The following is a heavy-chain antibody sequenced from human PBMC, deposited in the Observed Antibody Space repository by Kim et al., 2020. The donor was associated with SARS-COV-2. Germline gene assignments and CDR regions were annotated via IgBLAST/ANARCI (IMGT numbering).Heavy chain of an antibody. CDR3: ARGGGEYCSSTSCQTVDY. V-gene: IGHV4-34*01. CDR1: GGSFSGYY. J-gene: IGHJ4*02. Sequence: SETLSLTCAVYGGSFSGYYWSWIRQPPGKGLEWIGEINHSGSTNYNPSLKSRVTISVDTSKNQFSLKLSSVTAADTAVYYCARGGGEYCSSTSCQTVDYWGQGTLVTVSS. CDR2: INHSGST. D-gene: IGHD2-2*01.